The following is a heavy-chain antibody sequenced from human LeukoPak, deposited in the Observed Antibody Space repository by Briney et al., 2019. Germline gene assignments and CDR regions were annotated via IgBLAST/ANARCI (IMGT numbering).Heavy chain of an antibody. V-gene: IGHV3-7*01. CDR1: GFTFSSYW. CDR3: ARDETYYYDSSGYAHDY. J-gene: IGHJ4*02. Sequence: GGSLRLSCAASGFTFSSYWMSWVRQAPGKGLEWVANIKQDGSEKYYVDSVKGRFTISRDNAKSSLYLQMNSLRAEDTAVYYCARDETYYYDSSGYAHDYWGQGTLVTVSS. CDR2: IKQDGSEK. D-gene: IGHD3-22*01.